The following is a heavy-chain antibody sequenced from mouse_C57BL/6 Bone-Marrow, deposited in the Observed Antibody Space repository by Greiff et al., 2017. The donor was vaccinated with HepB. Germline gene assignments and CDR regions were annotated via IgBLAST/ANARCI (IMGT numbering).Heavy chain of an antibody. CDR3: ARRSAYGSSYEFAY. D-gene: IGHD1-1*01. CDR1: GYTFTTYP. V-gene: IGHV1-47*01. J-gene: IGHJ3*01. Sequence: VKLQESGAELVKPGASVKMSCKASGYTFTTYPIEWMKQNHGKSLEWIGNFHPYNDDTKYNEKFKGKATLTVEKSSSTVYLELSRLTSDGSAVYYCARRSAYGSSYEFAYWGQGTLVTVTA. CDR2: FHPYNDDT.